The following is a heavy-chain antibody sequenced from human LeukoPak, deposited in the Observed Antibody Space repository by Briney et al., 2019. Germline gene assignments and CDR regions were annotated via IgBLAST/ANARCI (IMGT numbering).Heavy chain of an antibody. J-gene: IGHJ4*02. CDR1: ASTFSSFC. CDR2: ILSDGSST. V-gene: IGHV3-74*01. CDR3: PTDRGYSVNY. Sequence: PRRSLRPSCAASASTFSSFCTHWVRQPPGKGLGWVSRILSDGSSTTYADSVKGQFTISRDTAKNTLYLQMNSLRAEHTGVYFCPTDRGYSVNYWRRG. D-gene: IGHD5-18*01.